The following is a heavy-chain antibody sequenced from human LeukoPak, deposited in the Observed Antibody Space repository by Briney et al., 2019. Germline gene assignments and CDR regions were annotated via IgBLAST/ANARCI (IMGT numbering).Heavy chain of an antibody. J-gene: IGHJ4*02. CDR3: ATGVATAFTY. CDR1: GYTFTDYY. CDR2: VNPNSGDT. Sequence: ASVEVSCKASGYTFTDYYIHWGRQAPGQGLEWMAFVNPNSGDTYSAPKFQGRVTMTRDTSITTASMELRWLSSDDTAVYYCATGVATAFTYWGQGTLVTVSS. D-gene: IGHD5-18*01. V-gene: IGHV1-2*02.